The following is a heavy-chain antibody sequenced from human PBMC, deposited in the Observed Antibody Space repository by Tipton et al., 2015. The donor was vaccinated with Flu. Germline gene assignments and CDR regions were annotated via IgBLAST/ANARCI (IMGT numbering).Heavy chain of an antibody. D-gene: IGHD2-15*01. CDR2: INYSGRS. CDR1: GGSISSSNYY. Sequence: TLSLTCTVSGGSISSSNYYWGWIRQPPGKGLQWIASINYSGRSYYSPSLKGRVTISKDPPKNQFSLNLSSVTAADTAVYFCARAPGRPCSANACPNWFDPCGQGTLVTVSS. V-gene: IGHV4-39*07. CDR3: ARAPGRPCSANACPNWFDP. J-gene: IGHJ5*02.